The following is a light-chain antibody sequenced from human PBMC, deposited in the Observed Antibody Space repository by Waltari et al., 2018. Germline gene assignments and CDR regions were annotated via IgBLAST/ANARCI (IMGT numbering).Light chain of an antibody. J-gene: IGKJ1*01. CDR3: EQYYSRRT. Sequence: DIVMTQSPDSLAVSLGERATISCKSSQSILYNSNDKNYLAWYQQKPGQPPKLVIYWASTRESGVPDRFSGSVFGTDFTLAISSLQAEDVAVYYCEQYYSRRTFGQGTKVEIK. CDR2: WAS. CDR1: QSILYNSNDKNY. V-gene: IGKV4-1*01.